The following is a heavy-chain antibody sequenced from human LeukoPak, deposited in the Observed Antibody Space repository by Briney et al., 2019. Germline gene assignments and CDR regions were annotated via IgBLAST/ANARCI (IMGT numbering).Heavy chain of an antibody. J-gene: IGHJ5*02. V-gene: IGHV3-7*01. CDR1: GFTFSSYW. CDR3: ARERSGYCTNGVCYNWFDP. CDR2: IKQDGSEK. Sequence: PGGSLRLSCAASGFTFSSYWMSWVRQAPGKGVEWVANIKQDGSEKYYVDSVKGRFTISRDNAKNSLYLQMNSLRAEDTAVYYCARERSGYCTNGVCYNWFDPWGQGTLVTVSS. D-gene: IGHD2-8*01.